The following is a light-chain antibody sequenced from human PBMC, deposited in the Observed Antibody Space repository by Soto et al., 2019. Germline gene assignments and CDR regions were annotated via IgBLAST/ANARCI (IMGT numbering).Light chain of an antibody. V-gene: IGLV2-8*01. CDR2: EVS. CDR1: SSDVGDYNY. CDR3: SSYAGSLYG. J-gene: IGLJ1*01. Sequence: SALTQPPSASGSPGQSVTISCTGTSSDVGDYNYVSWYQQHPGKAPKLMIYEVSKRPSGVPDRFSGSKSGNTASLTVSGLQAEDEADYYCSSYAGSLYGFGTGTKLTVL.